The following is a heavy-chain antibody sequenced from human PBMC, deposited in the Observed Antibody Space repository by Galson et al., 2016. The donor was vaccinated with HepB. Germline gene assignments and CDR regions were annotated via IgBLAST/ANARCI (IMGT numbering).Heavy chain of an antibody. CDR3: ARGGFDILTT. D-gene: IGHD3-9*01. J-gene: IGHJ1*01. CDR2: ISGHSGNT. V-gene: IGHV1-18*01. Sequence: SVKVSCKVSGYSFTNSGINWVRQAPGQGLEWMGWISGHSGNTHFAEEFQDRVTMTTDTSTSTAYMELRTLRSDDTAMYYCARGGFDILTTWGQGTLVIVSS. CDR1: GYSFTNSG.